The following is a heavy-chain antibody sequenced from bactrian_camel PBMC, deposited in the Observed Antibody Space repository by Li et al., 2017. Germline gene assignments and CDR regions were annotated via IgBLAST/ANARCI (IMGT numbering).Heavy chain of an antibody. D-gene: IGHD1*01. V-gene: IGHV3S1*01. Sequence: VQLVESGGGEVQAGGSLRLACLASAYPAESKCMAWVRQVPGKGLEWISRITSAGTSTDYAESVKGRFTISRDNAKNTLYLQLNSLNTEDTAMYYCAKDTLGLSWDSTFDYWGQGTQVTVS. CDR2: ITSAGTST. CDR1: AYPAESKC. J-gene: IGHJ6*01. CDR3: AKDTLGLSWDSTFDY.